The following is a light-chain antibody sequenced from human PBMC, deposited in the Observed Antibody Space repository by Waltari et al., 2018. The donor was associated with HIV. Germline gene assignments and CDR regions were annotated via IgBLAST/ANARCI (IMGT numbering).Light chain of an antibody. CDR2: DVN. Sequence: QSALTQPRSVSESPGQSVTISCTGTGSDVGHYNYVSFYRQYPGKAPKLIIFDVNQRPSGIPDRFSGSKSGNTASLTISGLQGEDEADYYCSSYAGRDTPNWVFGGGTKLTVL. V-gene: IGLV2-11*01. CDR1: GSDVGHYNY. CDR3: SSYAGRDTPNWV. J-gene: IGLJ3*02.